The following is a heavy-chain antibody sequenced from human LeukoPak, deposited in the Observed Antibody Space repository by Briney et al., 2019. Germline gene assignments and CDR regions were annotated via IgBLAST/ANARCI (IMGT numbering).Heavy chain of an antibody. J-gene: IGHJ4*02. CDR2: ISGYNGNT. CDR3: ARDRRYCSNGVCYEFDY. D-gene: IGHD2-8*01. CDR1: GYTFTNYG. Sequence: ASVKVSCKASGYTFTNYGISGVRQAPGQGLEWVGWISGYNGNTNYAQKLQGRVTMTTDTSTSTAYMELRSLRSDDTAVYYCARDRRYCSNGVCYEFDYWGQGTLVTVSS. V-gene: IGHV1-18*01.